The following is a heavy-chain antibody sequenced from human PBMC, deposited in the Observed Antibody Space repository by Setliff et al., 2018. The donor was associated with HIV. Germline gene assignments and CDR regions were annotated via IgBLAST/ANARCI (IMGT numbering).Heavy chain of an antibody. V-gene: IGHV3-74*03. CDR3: ARDGGWGLRGGVDV. CDR2: INSDGHIT. CDR1: GFTFSSYW. J-gene: IGHJ3*01. Sequence: GESLKISCAASGFTFSSYWMHWVRQVPGKGLVWVSRINSDGHITTFADSVKGRFTISRDNAKNTLYLQMNSLTAEDTAVYYCARDGGWGLRGGVDVWGQGTMVTVSS. D-gene: IGHD2-21*01.